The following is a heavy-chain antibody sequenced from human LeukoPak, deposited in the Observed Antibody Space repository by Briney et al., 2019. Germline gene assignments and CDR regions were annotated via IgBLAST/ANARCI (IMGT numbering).Heavy chain of an antibody. V-gene: IGHV4-59*01. D-gene: IGHD3-3*01. CDR2: IYYSGST. Sequence: PSETLSLTXTVSGGSISSYYWSWIRQPPGKGLEWIGYIYYSGSTNYNPSLKSRVTISVDTSKNQFSLKLSSVTAADTAVYYCARDTPVHYDFWSGPRWFDPWGQGTLVTVSS. J-gene: IGHJ5*02. CDR1: GGSISSYY. CDR3: ARDTPVHYDFWSGPRWFDP.